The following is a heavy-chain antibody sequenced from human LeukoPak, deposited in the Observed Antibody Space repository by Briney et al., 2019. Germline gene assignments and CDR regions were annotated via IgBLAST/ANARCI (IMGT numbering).Heavy chain of an antibody. CDR2: ISGSGGST. Sequence: PGGSLRLSCAASGFTFSSYAMSWVRQAPGKGLEWVSAISGSGGSTYHADSVKGRFTISRDNSKNTLYLQMNSLRAEDTAVYYCAKGLGSITMIVVVINYLDYWGQGTLVTVSS. CDR3: AKGLGSITMIVVVINYLDY. CDR1: GFTFSSYA. J-gene: IGHJ4*02. D-gene: IGHD3-22*01. V-gene: IGHV3-23*01.